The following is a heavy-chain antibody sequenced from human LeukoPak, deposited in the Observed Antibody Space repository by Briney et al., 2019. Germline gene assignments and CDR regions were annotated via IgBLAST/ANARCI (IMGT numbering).Heavy chain of an antibody. Sequence: ASVKVSCKASGYTFTSYGISWVRQAPGQGLEWMGWISAYNGNTNYAQKLQGRVTTTTDTSTSTAYMELRSLRSDDTAVYYCAREEVAAAGTQFGYWGQGTLVTVSS. J-gene: IGHJ4*02. CDR1: GYTFTSYG. D-gene: IGHD6-13*01. V-gene: IGHV1-18*01. CDR3: AREEVAAAGTQFGY. CDR2: ISAYNGNT.